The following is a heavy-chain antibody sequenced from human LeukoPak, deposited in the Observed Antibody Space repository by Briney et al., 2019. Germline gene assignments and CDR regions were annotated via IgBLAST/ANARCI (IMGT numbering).Heavy chain of an antibody. CDR1: GYNFTNYW. V-gene: IGHV5-51*01. Sequence: GESLKISCKGSGYNFTNYWIAWVRQMPGKGLEWMGIIYPGDSDTTYSPSFQGQVTISADKSISTAYLQWSSLKASDTAMYYCARGRRDIVVDFDPWGQGTLVTVSP. D-gene: IGHD2-2*01. J-gene: IGHJ5*02. CDR2: IYPGDSDT. CDR3: ARGRRDIVVDFDP.